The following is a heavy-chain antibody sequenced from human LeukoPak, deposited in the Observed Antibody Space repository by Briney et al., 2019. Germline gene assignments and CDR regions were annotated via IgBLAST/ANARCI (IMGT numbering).Heavy chain of an antibody. CDR2: IDTAGDT. J-gene: IGHJ6*02. V-gene: IGHV3-13*01. CDR1: GFTFSSYD. CDR3: TLSYGRGFNYYYGMDV. Sequence: PGGSLRLSCAASGFTFSSYDMHWVRQAPGKGLEWVSAIDTAGDTYYPGSVKGRFTISRENAKNSFYLQMNSLRAGDTAVYYCTLSYGRGFNYYYGMDVWGQGTTVTVPS. D-gene: IGHD5-18*01.